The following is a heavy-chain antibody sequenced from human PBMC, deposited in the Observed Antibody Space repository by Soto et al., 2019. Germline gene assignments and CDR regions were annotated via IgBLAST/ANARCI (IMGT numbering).Heavy chain of an antibody. Sequence: GGSLRLSCAASGFTFSSYDMHWVRQATGKGLEWVSAIGTAGDTYYPGSVKGRFTISRENAKNSLYLQMNSLRAGDTAVYYCARRRLLWFGEPNAFDIWGQGTMVTVSS. CDR1: GFTFSSYD. CDR3: ARRRLLWFGEPNAFDI. D-gene: IGHD3-10*01. V-gene: IGHV3-13*01. CDR2: IGTAGDT. J-gene: IGHJ3*02.